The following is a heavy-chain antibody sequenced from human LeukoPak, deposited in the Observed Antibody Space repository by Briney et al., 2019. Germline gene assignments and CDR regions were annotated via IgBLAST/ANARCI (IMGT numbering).Heavy chain of an antibody. J-gene: IGHJ5*02. CDR1: GYTFTSYG. D-gene: IGHD3-3*01. CDR3: ARGSGYDFWAFDP. Sequence: ASVKVSCKASGYTFTSYGINWVRQATGQGLEWMGWMNPNSGNTGYAQKFQGRVTMTRNTSIGTAYMELSSLRSEDTAVYYCARGSGYDFWAFDPWGQGTLVTVSS. V-gene: IGHV1-8*02. CDR2: MNPNSGNT.